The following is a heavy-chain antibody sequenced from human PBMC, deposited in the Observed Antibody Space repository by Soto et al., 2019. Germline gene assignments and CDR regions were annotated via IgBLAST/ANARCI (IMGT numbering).Heavy chain of an antibody. Sequence: QVQLVLSGAEVKKHGASVKVSCKASGYTFTSYGISWVRQAPGQGLEWMGWISAYNGNTNYAQKLQGRGTMTTDTSTSTAYRELRRLISDDTAVYCCARGDEGQWLARYYYFGMDVWGQGTTVTVAS. CDR1: GYTFTSYG. J-gene: IGHJ6*02. V-gene: IGHV1-18*01. D-gene: IGHD6-19*01. CDR2: ISAYNGNT. CDR3: ARGDEGQWLARYYYFGMDV.